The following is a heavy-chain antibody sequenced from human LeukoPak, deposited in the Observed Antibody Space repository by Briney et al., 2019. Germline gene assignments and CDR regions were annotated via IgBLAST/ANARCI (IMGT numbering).Heavy chain of an antibody. CDR2: ISTYNGHT. D-gene: IGHD6-13*01. J-gene: IGHJ4*02. CDR3: ATVITAGGYIDY. Sequence: ASVQVSCKASGYTFTTYGISWVRQAPGQGLEWMGWISTYNGHTNYAQNLQGRVTMTTDTSTSTAYMELRSLRSDDTAIYYCATVITAGGYIDYWGQGTLVTVSS. V-gene: IGHV1-18*01. CDR1: GYTFTTYG.